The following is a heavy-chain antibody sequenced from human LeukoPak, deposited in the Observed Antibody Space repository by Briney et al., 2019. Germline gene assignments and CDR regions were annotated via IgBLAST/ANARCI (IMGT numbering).Heavy chain of an antibody. CDR1: GFIFSNCW. CDR2: IKTDASEK. Sequence: GGSLRLSCETSGFIFSNCWMTWVRQAPGKGLEWVANIKTDASEKYYADSVKGRFTISRDNAKNSLYLQMNSLRAEDTAVYYCARELSEYSSGWVDPWGQEPWSPSPQ. V-gene: IGHV3-7*01. CDR3: ARELSEYSSGWVDP. D-gene: IGHD6-19*01. J-gene: IGHJ5*02.